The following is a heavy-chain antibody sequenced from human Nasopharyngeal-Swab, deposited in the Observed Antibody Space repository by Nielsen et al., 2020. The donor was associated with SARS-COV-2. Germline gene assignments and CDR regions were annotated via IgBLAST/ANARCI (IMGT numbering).Heavy chain of an antibody. J-gene: IGHJ4*02. V-gene: IGHV3-30*18. CDR3: AKEQSYGLSYFDY. Sequence: GGSLRLSCAASGFTFSSYGMHWVRQAPGKGLEWVAVISYDGSNKYYADSVKGRFTISRDNSKNTLYLQMNSLRAEDTAVYYCAKEQSYGLSYFDYWGQGTLVTVSS. CDR1: GFTFSSYG. D-gene: IGHD5-18*01. CDR2: ISYDGSNK.